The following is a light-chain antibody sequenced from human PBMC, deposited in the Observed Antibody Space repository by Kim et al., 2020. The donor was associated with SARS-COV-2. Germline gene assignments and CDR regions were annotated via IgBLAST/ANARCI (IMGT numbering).Light chain of an antibody. V-gene: IGLV3-1*01. J-gene: IGLJ3*02. CDR2: QDS. CDR3: QAWDSSTAV. Sequence: SYELTQPPSVSVSPGQTASITCSGDKLGDKYARWYQQKPGQSPVLVIYQDSKRLSGIPERFSGSNSGNTATLTISGTQAMDEADYYCQAWDSSTAVFGGG. CDR1: KLGDKY.